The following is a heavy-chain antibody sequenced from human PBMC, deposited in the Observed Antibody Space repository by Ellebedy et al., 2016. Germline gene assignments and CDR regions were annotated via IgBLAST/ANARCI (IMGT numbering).Heavy chain of an antibody. CDR2: INPNSGGT. CDR3: ARASITMVRGVIIGNIDY. Sequence: ASVKVSXXASGYTFTGYYMHWVRQAPGQGLEWMGWINPNSGGTNYAQKFQGRVTMTRDTSISTAYVELSRLRSDDTAVYYCARASITMVRGVIIGNIDYWGQGTLVTVSS. V-gene: IGHV1-2*02. CDR1: GYTFTGYY. J-gene: IGHJ4*02. D-gene: IGHD3-10*01.